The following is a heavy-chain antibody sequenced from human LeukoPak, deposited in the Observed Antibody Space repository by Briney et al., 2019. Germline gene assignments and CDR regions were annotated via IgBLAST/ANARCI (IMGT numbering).Heavy chain of an antibody. J-gene: IGHJ3*02. V-gene: IGHV3-43D*03. Sequence: GGSLRLSCAASGFTFDDYAMHWVRQAPGKGLEWVSLISWDGGSTYYADSVKGRFTISGDNSKNSLYLQMNSLRAEDTALYYCAKDGDDAFDIWGQGTMVTVSS. CDR1: GFTFDDYA. CDR3: AKDGDDAFDI. CDR2: ISWDGGST.